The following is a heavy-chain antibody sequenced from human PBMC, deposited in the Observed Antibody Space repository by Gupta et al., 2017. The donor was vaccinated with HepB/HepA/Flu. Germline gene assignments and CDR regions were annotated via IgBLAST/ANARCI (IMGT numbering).Heavy chain of an antibody. CDR1: GGSFSGYY. CDR3: ARGLSYYYDSSGLDAFDI. J-gene: IGHJ3*02. CDR2: INHSGST. V-gene: IGHV4-34*01. Sequence: QVQLQQWGAVLLKPSETLSLTCAVYGGSFSGYYWSWLRQPPGKGLEWIGEINHSGSTNYNPSLKSRVTISVDTSKNQFSLKLSSVTAADTAVYYCARGLSYYYDSSGLDAFDIWGQGTMVTVSS. D-gene: IGHD3-22*01.